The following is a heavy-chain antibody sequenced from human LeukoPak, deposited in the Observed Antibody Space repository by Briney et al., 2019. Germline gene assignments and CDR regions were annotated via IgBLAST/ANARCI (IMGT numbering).Heavy chain of an antibody. CDR2: IKEDGSEK. V-gene: IGHV3-7*01. Sequence: GGSLRLSCAASGFTFSSYWVSWVRQAPGKGLEWVANIKEDGSEKYYVDSVKSRFTISRDNAKNSLHLQMNSLRAEDTAVYYCARVLGYYDSSGYSPYYFDYWGQGTLVTVSS. D-gene: IGHD3-22*01. J-gene: IGHJ4*02. CDR3: ARVLGYYDSSGYSPYYFDY. CDR1: GFTFSSYW.